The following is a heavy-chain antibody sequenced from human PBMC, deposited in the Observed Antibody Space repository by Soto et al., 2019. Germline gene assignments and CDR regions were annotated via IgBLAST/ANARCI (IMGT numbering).Heavy chain of an antibody. CDR3: ARQIYDSDTGPNFQYYFNS. CDR1: GYSFAGYW. Sequence: GESLKISCKGSGYSFAGYWITWVRQKPGKGLEWMGRIDPSDSQTYYSPSFRGHVTISVTKSITTVFLQWSSLRASDTAMYYCARQIYDSDTGPNFQYYFNSWGQGTPVTVSS. D-gene: IGHD3-22*01. V-gene: IGHV5-10-1*01. J-gene: IGHJ4*02. CDR2: IDPSDSQT.